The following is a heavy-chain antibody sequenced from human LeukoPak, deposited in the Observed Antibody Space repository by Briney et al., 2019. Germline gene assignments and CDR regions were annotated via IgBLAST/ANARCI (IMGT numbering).Heavy chain of an antibody. CDR2: INHSGST. CDR3: ARGLSAAAWE. D-gene: IGHD6-13*01. Sequence: SETLSFTCAVYGGSFSGYYWSWIRQPPGKGLEWIGEINHSGSTNYNPSLKSRVTISVDTSKNQFSLKLSSVTAADTAVYYCARGLSAAAWEWGQGTLVTVSS. CDR1: GGSFSGYY. J-gene: IGHJ4*02. V-gene: IGHV4-34*01.